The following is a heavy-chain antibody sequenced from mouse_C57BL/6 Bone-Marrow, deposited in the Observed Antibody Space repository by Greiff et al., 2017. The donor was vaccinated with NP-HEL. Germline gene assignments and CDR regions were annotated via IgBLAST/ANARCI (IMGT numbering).Heavy chain of an antibody. V-gene: IGHV1-82*01. CDR2: IYPGDGDT. CDR3: ARLTLRQRRLRPYYFDY. D-gene: IGHD3-2*02. CDR1: GYAFSSSW. J-gene: IGHJ2*01. Sequence: QVQLQQSGPELVKPGASVKLSCKASGYAFSSSWMNWVKQRPGKGLEWIGRIYPGDGDTNYNGKFKGKATLTADKSSSTAYMQLSSLTSEDSAVYFCARLTLRQRRLRPYYFDYWGQGTTLTVSS.